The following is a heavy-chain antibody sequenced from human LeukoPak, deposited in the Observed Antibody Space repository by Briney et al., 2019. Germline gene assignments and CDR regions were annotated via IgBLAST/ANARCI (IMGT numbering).Heavy chain of an antibody. CDR2: IYYSGST. D-gene: IGHD4-17*01. J-gene: IGHJ4*03. V-gene: IGHV4-39*07. CDR1: SGSISSSSYY. Sequence: PSETLSLTCTVSSGSISSSSYYWCWIRQPPGKGLEWIGCIYYSGSTFYNPSLKSRVTISVDTSKNQFSLKLTYVTGPGPAVLFCARDTGSASWGEGTLGSVSS. CDR3: ARDTGSAS.